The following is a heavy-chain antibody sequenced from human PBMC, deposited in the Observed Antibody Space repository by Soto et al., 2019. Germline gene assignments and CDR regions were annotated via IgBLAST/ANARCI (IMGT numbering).Heavy chain of an antibody. J-gene: IGHJ5*02. D-gene: IGHD3-22*01. CDR1: GYTLTELS. Sequence: ASVKVSCKVSGYTLTELSMRWVRQAPGKGLEWMGGFDPEDGETIYAQKFQGRVTMTEDTSTDTAYMELSSLRSEDTAVYYCATEPMYYYDSSGYKNWFDPWGQGTLVTVSS. CDR3: ATEPMYYYDSSGYKNWFDP. CDR2: FDPEDGET. V-gene: IGHV1-24*01.